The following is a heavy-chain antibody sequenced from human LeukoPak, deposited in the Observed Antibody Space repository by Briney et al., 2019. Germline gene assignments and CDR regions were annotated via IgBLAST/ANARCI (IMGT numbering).Heavy chain of an antibody. CDR1: GGSFSGYY. CDR2: INHSGST. J-gene: IGHJ4*02. D-gene: IGHD6-19*01. V-gene: IGHV4-34*09. CDR3: ARARLGVAFDY. Sequence: SETLSLTCAVYGGSFSGYYWNWIRQPPGKGLEWIGEINHSGSTNYNPSLKSRVTISVDTSKNQFSLKLSSVTAADTAVYYCARARLGVAFDYWGQGTLVTVSS.